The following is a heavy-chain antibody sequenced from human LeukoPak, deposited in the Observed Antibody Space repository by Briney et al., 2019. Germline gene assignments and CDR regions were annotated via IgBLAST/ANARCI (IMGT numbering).Heavy chain of an antibody. V-gene: IGHV3-66*01. CDR3: ARGPRQGPKYFQH. Sequence: GGSLRLSCAASGFTVSSNYMSWVRQAPGKGLEWVSVIYSGGSTYYADSVKGRFTISRDNSKNTLYLQMNSLRAEDTAVYYCARGPRQGPKYFQHWGQGTLVTVSS. CDR1: GFTVSSNY. CDR2: IYSGGST. J-gene: IGHJ1*01.